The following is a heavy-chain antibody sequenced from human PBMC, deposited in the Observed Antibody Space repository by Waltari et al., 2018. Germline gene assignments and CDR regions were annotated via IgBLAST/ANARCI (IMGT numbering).Heavy chain of an antibody. Sequence: EVLLVESGGGLVQTGGSLRLSCAAYRFTFSNYWLNWVRQAPGKGLEWVANINQDGSEEYYVDSVKGRFTISRDNAKNSLYLEMKTLRAEDTAIYYCARTGARWLQFAAFDIWGQGTMVTVSS. CDR1: RFTFSNYW. CDR3: ARTGARWLQFAAFDI. J-gene: IGHJ3*02. D-gene: IGHD5-12*01. V-gene: IGHV3-7*01. CDR2: INQDGSEE.